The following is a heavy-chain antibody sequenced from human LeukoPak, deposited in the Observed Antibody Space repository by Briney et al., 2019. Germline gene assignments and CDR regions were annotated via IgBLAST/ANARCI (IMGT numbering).Heavy chain of an antibody. V-gene: IGHV3-30*02. J-gene: IGHJ4*02. D-gene: IGHD3-22*01. CDR2: IRYDGSNK. CDR1: GFTFSSYG. Sequence: GGSLRLSCAASGFTFSSYGMHWVRQAPGKGLEWVAFIRYDGSNKYYADSVKGRFTISRDNSKNTLYLQMNSLRAEDTAVYYCAKIGSNDDTYYYDSSGYYPDYWGQGTLVTVSS. CDR3: AKIGSNDDTYYYDSSGYYPDY.